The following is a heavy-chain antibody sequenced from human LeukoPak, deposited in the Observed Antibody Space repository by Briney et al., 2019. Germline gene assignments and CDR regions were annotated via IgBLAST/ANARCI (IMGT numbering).Heavy chain of an antibody. Sequence: SETLSLTCTVSGYSFSSGYYWAWIRQPPGKGVEWIGSVVHTGTIYYNPSLKSRVTISVDTSKNQFSRRLSSVTAVHTAVYYFAVQGSGFHNAPAGDFDYWGQGTLVTVSS. CDR3: AVQGSGFHNAPAGDFDY. CDR2: VVHTGTI. V-gene: IGHV4-38-2*02. D-gene: IGHD3-10*01. J-gene: IGHJ4*02. CDR1: GYSFSSGYY.